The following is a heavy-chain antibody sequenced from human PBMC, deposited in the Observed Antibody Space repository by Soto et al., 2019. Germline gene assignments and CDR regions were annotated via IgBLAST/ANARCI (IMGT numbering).Heavy chain of an antibody. D-gene: IGHD6-13*01. CDR1: GFTFSSYS. V-gene: IGHV3-21*01. CDR2: ISSSSSYI. CDR3: ARGGPAAAGTDY. Sequence: PGGSLRLSCAASGFTFSSYSMNWVRQAPGKGLEWVSSISSSSSYIYYADSVKGRFTISRDNAKNSLYLQMNSLRAEDTAVYYCARGGPAAAGTDYWGQGTLVTVSS. J-gene: IGHJ4*02.